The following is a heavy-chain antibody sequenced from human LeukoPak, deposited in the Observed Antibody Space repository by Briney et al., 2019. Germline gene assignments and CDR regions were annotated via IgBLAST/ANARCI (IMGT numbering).Heavy chain of an antibody. J-gene: IGHJ5*02. D-gene: IGHD2-21*02. CDR3: ARGVTAVPA. V-gene: IGHV3-66*01. CDR1: GFTVSNNY. CDR2: TYSDIST. Sequence: PGGSLRLSCAASGFTVSNNYMGWVRQAPGKGLEWVSFTYSDISTYYADSVKGRFTISRDDSKNTLFLQMNSLRAEDTAVYYCARGVTAVPAWGQGTLVTVSS.